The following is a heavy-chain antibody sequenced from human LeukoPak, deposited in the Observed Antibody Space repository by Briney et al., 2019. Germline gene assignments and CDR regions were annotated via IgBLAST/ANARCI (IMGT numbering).Heavy chain of an antibody. CDR3: AKQIAVAGTGDYFDY. J-gene: IGHJ4*02. D-gene: IGHD6-19*01. Sequence: PGGSLRLSCAVSGFTFSSYAMSWVRQAPGKGLEWVSAISGSGGSTYYADSVKGRFTISRDNSKNTLYLQMNSLRAEDTAVYYCAKQIAVAGTGDYFDYWGQGTLVTVSS. CDR1: GFTFSSYA. V-gene: IGHV3-23*01. CDR2: ISGSGGST.